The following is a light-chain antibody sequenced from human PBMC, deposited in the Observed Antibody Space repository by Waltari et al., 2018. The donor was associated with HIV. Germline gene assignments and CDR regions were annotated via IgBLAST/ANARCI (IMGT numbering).Light chain of an antibody. CDR2: DVS. V-gene: IGLV2-14*03. J-gene: IGLJ2*01. Sequence: QSALTQPASVSGSPGQSITISCTGTSSDVGGYNYVSWYQQHPGKAPKLMIYDVSNRPSGVSNRFSGSKSGNTASLTISGLQAEDEADYYCSSYTSSSTLEVVFGGGTKLTVL. CDR1: SSDVGGYNY. CDR3: SSYTSSSTLEVV.